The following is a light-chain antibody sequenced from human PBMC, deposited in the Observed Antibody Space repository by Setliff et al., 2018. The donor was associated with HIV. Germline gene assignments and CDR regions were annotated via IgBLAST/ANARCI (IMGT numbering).Light chain of an antibody. CDR3: CSYTSNARV. Sequence: QSVLTQPASVSGSPGQSITISCTGTSSDVGGYNYVSWYQQHPGKAPKLMIYDVTKRPSGVSNRFSGSKSGNTASLTISGLQAEDEADYYCCSYTSNARVFGTGTKVTVL. CDR2: DVT. J-gene: IGLJ1*01. V-gene: IGLV2-14*01. CDR1: SSDVGGYNY.